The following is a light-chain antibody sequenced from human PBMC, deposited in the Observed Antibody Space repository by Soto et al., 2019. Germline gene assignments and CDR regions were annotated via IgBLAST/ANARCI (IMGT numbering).Light chain of an antibody. Sequence: DIQMTQSPSTLSAFVGDRVTITCRASQSVNSWLAWYQQRPGKAPKLLIYDASTLRSGVPSRFSGGGSGTDFTLTISSLQPEDFATYSCQQSYSTPWTFGQGTKVDI. CDR1: QSVNSW. CDR2: DAS. V-gene: IGKV1-5*01. J-gene: IGKJ1*01. CDR3: QQSYSTPWT.